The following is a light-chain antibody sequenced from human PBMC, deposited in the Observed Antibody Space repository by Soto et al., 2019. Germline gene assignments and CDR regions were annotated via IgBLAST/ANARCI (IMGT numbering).Light chain of an antibody. CDR3: TSYTSSKTVV. CDR1: SSDVGGYDY. J-gene: IGLJ2*01. Sequence: QSALTQPASVSGSPGQSITISCTGTSSDVGGYDYVSWYQQHPRKVPKLLIYDVSYRPSGVSYRFSGSKSGNTASLTISGVQAEAAADYYCTSYTSSKTVVFGGGTKRTVL. V-gene: IGLV2-14*03. CDR2: DVS.